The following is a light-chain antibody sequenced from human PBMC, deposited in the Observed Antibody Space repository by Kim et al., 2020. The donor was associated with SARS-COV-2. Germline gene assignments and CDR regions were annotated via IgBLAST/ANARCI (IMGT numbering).Light chain of an antibody. V-gene: IGKV1-39*01. CDR2: SAS. CDR3: QQTYRTPTT. Sequence: DIQMTQSPSSLSASVGGRVIITCRASQNVGSNVNWYQHKPGRAPNLLIYSASQLHSGVPSRFSGSGSGTDFTLSIRSLQPEDFATYYCQQTYRTPTTFGRGTQVE. CDR1: QNVGSN. J-gene: IGKJ4*02.